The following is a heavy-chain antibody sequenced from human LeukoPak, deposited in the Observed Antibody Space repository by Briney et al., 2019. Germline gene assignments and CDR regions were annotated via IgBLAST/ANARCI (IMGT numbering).Heavy chain of an antibody. Sequence: PGGSLRLSCAASGYTFSSYTMHWIRQAPGKGLEWVSSISGSNSYIFYADSVKGRFTVSRDNAKDSLYLQMNSLRAEDTAVYYCARALTTLTYEGYWGQGTLVTVSS. V-gene: IGHV3-21*01. CDR2: ISGSNSYI. CDR1: GYTFSSYT. J-gene: IGHJ4*02. CDR3: ARALTTLTYEGY. D-gene: IGHD1-1*01.